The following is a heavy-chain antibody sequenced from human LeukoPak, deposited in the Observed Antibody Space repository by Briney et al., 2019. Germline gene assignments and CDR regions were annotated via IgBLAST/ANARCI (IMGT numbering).Heavy chain of an antibody. Sequence: SQTLSLTCVVSGGSIISGDYSWSWIRQPPGKGLEWTGYIHHSGRTYYNPSLKSRVTISVDRSKNQFSLNLNSVTAADTAVYYCVRSYYFGKNYFDNWGQGTLVTVSS. J-gene: IGHJ4*02. D-gene: IGHD3-10*01. V-gene: IGHV4-30-2*01. CDR2: IHHSGRT. CDR3: VRSYYFGKNYFDN. CDR1: GGSIISGDYS.